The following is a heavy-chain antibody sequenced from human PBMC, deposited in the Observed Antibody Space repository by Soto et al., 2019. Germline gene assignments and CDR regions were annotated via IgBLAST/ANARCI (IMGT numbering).Heavy chain of an antibody. D-gene: IGHD4-4*01. J-gene: IGHJ6*02. CDR2: ISYDGSNK. CDR1: GFTFSSYG. V-gene: IGHV3-30*18. Sequence: QVQLVESGGGVVQPERSLRLSCAASGFTFSSYGMHWVRQAPGKGLEWVAVISYDGSNKYYADSVKGRFTISRDNSKNTLYLQMSCLRAEDTAVYYCAKDNAYTVTTSYGMDVWGQGTTVTVS. CDR3: AKDNAYTVTTSYGMDV.